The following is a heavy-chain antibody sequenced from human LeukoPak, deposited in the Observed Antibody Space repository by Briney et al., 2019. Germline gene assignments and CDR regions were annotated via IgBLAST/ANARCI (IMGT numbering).Heavy chain of an antibody. CDR2: ISGSGGST. CDR3: AKDLIRFLEWGQLSHFDY. J-gene: IGHJ4*02. Sequence: GGSLRLSCAASGFTVSSNYMSWVRQAPGKGLEWVSAISGSGGSTYYADSVKGRFTISRDNSKNTLYLQVNSLRAEDTAVYYCAKDLIRFLEWGQLSHFDYWGQGTLVTVSS. D-gene: IGHD3-3*01. V-gene: IGHV3-23*01. CDR1: GFTVSSNY.